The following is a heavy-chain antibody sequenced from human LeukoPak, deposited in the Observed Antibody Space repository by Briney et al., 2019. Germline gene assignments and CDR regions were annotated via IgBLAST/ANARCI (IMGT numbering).Heavy chain of an antibody. J-gene: IGHJ4*02. D-gene: IGHD3-22*01. CDR3: AKGSYYDSSGSFYFDY. V-gene: IGHV3-23*01. CDR2: ISGSGDNT. CDR1: GFTFSSYA. Sequence: GGSLRLSCVVSGFTFSSYAMSWVRQAPGKGLEWVSGISGSGDNTYYADSVKGRFTISRDNSKNTLYVQMNSLGTEDTAAYYCAKGSYYDSSGSFYFDYWGQGTLVTVSS.